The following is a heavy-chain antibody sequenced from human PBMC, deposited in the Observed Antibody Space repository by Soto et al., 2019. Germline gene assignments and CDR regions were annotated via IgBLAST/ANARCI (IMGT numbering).Heavy chain of an antibody. V-gene: IGHV3-48*03. J-gene: IGHJ6*02. CDR3: ARDPAIYSGKFDYGLDV. CDR1: GFTFSSYE. CDR2: IGTSGKTI. D-gene: IGHD4-4*01. Sequence: GGSLRLSCAVSGFTFSSYEMNWVRQAPGKGLEWVSYIGTSGKTIYYADSVRGRFTISRDNAKNSLYLQMNSLRAEDTAVYFCARDPAIYSGKFDYGLDVWGRGTTVTV.